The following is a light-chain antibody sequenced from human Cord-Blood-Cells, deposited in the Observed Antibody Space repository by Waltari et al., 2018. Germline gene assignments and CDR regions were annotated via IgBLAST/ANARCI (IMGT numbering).Light chain of an antibody. J-gene: IGLJ3*02. CDR3: SSYTSSSTRV. Sequence: QSALTQPASVSGSPGQSITISCTGTSSDVGGYNYFSWYQQHPGKAPKTMIYEVSNRPSGVSNRFSGSKSGNTASLTISGLQAEDEADYYCSSYTSSSTRVFGGGTKLTVL. V-gene: IGLV2-14*01. CDR1: SSDVGGYNY. CDR2: EVS.